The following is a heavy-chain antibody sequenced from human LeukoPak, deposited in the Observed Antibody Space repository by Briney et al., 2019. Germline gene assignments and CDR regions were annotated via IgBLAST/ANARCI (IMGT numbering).Heavy chain of an antibody. Sequence: GGSLRLSCTASGFTFGDYAMSWVRQAPGKGLEWVGFIRSKAYGGTTEYAASVKGRFTISRDDSKSIAYLQMNSLKTEDTAVYYCTRDAGAWYYDSGYFPCDYWGQGTLVTVSS. CDR1: GFTFGDYA. J-gene: IGHJ4*02. CDR3: TRDAGAWYYDSGYFPCDY. D-gene: IGHD3-22*01. V-gene: IGHV3-49*04. CDR2: IRSKAYGGTT.